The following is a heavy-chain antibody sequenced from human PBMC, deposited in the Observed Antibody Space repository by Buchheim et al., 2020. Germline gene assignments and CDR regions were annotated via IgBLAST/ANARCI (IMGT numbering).Heavy chain of an antibody. CDR3: ARLIAVAGTGWFDP. D-gene: IGHD6-19*01. J-gene: IGHJ5*02. CDR2: IYYSGST. V-gene: IGHV4-59*01. Sequence: QVQLQESGPGLVKPSETLSLTCTVSGGSISSYYWSWIRQPPGKGLEWIGYIYYSGSTNYNPSLKSRVTISVDTSKNQFSLELSSVTAADTAVYYCARLIAVAGTGWFDPWGQGTL. CDR1: GGSISSYY.